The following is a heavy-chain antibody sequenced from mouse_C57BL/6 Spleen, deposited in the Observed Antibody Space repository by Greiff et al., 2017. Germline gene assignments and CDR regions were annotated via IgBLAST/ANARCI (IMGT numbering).Heavy chain of an antibody. J-gene: IGHJ2*01. CDR3: AREAYYSNYLCY. Sequence: VQLQQPGPELVKPGASVKISCKASGYSFTDYNMNWVKQSNGQSLAWIGVINPNYGTTSYNQKFKGKATLTVDQSSSTAYMQLNSLASEDSAVYYWAREAYYSNYLCYWGQGTTLTVSS. V-gene: IGHV1-39*01. CDR1: GYSFTDYN. D-gene: IGHD2-5*01. CDR2: INPNYGTT.